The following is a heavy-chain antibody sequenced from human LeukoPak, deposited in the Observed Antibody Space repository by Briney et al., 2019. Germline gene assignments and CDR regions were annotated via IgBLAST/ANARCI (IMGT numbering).Heavy chain of an antibody. CDR1: GFTFSRYA. CDR3: ARLAGGSYSDY. CDR2: ISYNGGST. Sequence: PGGSLTLSCAASGFTFSRYAMNWVRQAPGKGLEYVSSISYNGGSTYYANSVKGRFTISRDNSKNTLYLQMGSRRAEDMAVYYCARLAGGSYSDYWGQGTLVTVSS. J-gene: IGHJ4*02. V-gene: IGHV3-64*01. D-gene: IGHD1-26*01.